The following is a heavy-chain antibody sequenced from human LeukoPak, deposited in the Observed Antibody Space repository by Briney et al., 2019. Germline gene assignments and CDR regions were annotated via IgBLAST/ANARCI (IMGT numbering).Heavy chain of an antibody. CDR3: AKDLSPASIVVVPAATFDY. J-gene: IGHJ4*02. V-gene: IGHV3-23*01. Sequence: GGSLRLSCAASGFTFSIYAMSWVRQAPGKGLEWVSAISGSGGSTYYADSVKGRFTISRDNSKNTLYLQMNSLRAEDTAVYYCAKDLSPASIVVVPAATFDYWGQGTLVTVSS. CDR2: ISGSGGST. D-gene: IGHD2-2*01. CDR1: GFTFSIYA.